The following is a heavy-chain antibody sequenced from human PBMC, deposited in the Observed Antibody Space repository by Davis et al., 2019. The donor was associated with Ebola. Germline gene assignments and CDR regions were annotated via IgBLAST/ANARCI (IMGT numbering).Heavy chain of an antibody. Sequence: GESLKISCKGSGYSFTSYWIGWVRQMPGKGLEWMGRIDPSDSYTNYNPSFQGHVTISADKSISTAYLQWSSLKASDTAMYYCARLGDYYYYYMDVWGKGTTVTVSS. D-gene: IGHD3-3*01. CDR1: GYSFTSYW. J-gene: IGHJ6*03. CDR2: IDPSDSYT. CDR3: ARLGDYYYYYMDV. V-gene: IGHV5-10-1*01.